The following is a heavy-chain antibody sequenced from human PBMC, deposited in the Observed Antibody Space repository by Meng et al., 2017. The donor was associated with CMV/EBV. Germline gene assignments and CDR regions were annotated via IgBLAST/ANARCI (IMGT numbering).Heavy chain of an antibody. D-gene: IGHD2-15*01. CDR2: ISSSSSYI. V-gene: IGHV3-21*01. J-gene: IGHJ2*01. Sequence: GESLKISCAASGFTFSSYSMNWVRQAPGKGLEWVSSISSSSSYIYYADSVKGRFTISRDNAKNSLYLQMNSLRAEDTAVYYCARGYCSGGSCYLFGYFDLWGRGTLVTVSS. CDR3: ARGYCSGGSCYLFGYFDL. CDR1: GFTFSSYS.